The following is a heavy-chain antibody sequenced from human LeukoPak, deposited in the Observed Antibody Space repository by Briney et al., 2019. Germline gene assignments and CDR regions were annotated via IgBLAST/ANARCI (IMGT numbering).Heavy chain of an antibody. CDR2: INPNSGGT. CDR1: GYTFTGYY. D-gene: IGHD6-13*01. V-gene: IGHV1-2*02. Sequence: ASVKVSCKASGYTFTGYYMHWVRQAPGQGLEWMGWINPNSGGTNYAQKFQGRVTMTRDTSISTVYMELSRLRSDDTAVYYCARASVLAAGSDYWGQGTLVTVSS. CDR3: ARASVLAAGSDY. J-gene: IGHJ4*02.